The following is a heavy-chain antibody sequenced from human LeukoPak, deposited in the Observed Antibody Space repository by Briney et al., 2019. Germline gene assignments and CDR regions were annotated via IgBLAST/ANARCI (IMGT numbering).Heavy chain of an antibody. CDR2: IYYSGST. J-gene: IGHJ4*02. Sequence: SETLSLTCTVSGGSISSYYWSWLRQPPGKGLEWIGYIYYSGSTNYNPSLKSRVTISVDTSKNQFSLKLSSVTAADTAVYYCARKVYYYDSSGYYDYWGQGTPVTVSS. CDR1: GGSISSYY. CDR3: ARKVYYYDSSGYYDY. V-gene: IGHV4-59*01. D-gene: IGHD3-22*01.